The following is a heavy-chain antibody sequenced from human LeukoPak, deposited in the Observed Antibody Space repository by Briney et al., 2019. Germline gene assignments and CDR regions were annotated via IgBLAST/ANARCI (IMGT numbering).Heavy chain of an antibody. J-gene: IGHJ4*02. Sequence: GGSLRLSCAASGFTFSSYWMHWVRQAPGKGLVWVSRINSDGSSTSYADSVKGRFTISRDNAKNSLYLQMNSLRAEDTAVYYCARDFSLGSGWGIDYWGQGTLVTVSS. CDR3: ARDFSLGSGWGIDY. D-gene: IGHD6-19*01. CDR1: GFTFSSYW. CDR2: INSDGSST. V-gene: IGHV3-74*01.